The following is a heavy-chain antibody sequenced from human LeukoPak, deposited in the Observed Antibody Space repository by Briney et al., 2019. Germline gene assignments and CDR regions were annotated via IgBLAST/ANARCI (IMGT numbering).Heavy chain of an antibody. V-gene: IGHV3-48*04. CDR1: GFTFSSYG. CDR2: INNSSSAI. Sequence: GGSLRLSCAASGFTFSSYGMNWVRQAPGKGLEWLSYINNSSSAIYYADSVRGRFTISRDNAKKSVYLQMNSLRAEDAALYHCARDGKRVTTQFYYYGIDLWGQRTTVTVSS. J-gene: IGHJ6*02. D-gene: IGHD3-3*01. CDR3: ARDGKRVTTQFYYYGIDL.